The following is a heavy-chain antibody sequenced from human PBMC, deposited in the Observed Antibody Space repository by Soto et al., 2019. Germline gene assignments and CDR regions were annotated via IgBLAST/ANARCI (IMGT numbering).Heavy chain of an antibody. D-gene: IGHD1-1*01. J-gene: IGHJ5*02. CDR3: AREALTDSWNVSPNWFDP. V-gene: IGHV3-7*01. CDR2: IKQDGSEK. CDR1: GFTFSSYW. Sequence: GGSLRLSCAASGFTFSSYWMSWVRQAPGKGLEWVANIKQDGSEKYYVDSVKGRFTISRDNAKNSLYLQMNSLRAEDTAVYYCAREALTDSWNVSPNWFDPWGQGTLVTVSS.